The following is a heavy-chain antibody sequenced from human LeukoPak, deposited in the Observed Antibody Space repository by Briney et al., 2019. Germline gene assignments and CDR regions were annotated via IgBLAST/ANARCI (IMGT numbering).Heavy chain of an antibody. D-gene: IGHD6-13*01. Sequence: GGALRLSCAASGFTVINNYMSWVRQSPEKGLEEVSLIYNTGSTYYADSVMGRFTISRDNSKNTLYLQMNNLRVEDTAVYYCARKSGSSRYGYGMDVWGQGTMVIVS. CDR3: ARKSGSSRYGYGMDV. CDR2: IYNTGST. CDR1: GFTVINNY. J-gene: IGHJ6*02. V-gene: IGHV3-53*01.